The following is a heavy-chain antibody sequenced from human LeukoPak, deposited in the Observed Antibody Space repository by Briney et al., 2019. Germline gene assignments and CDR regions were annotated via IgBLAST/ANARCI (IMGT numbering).Heavy chain of an antibody. J-gene: IGHJ6*03. V-gene: IGHV4-34*01. CDR2: INHSGST. D-gene: IGHD3-22*01. CDR3: ASLYDNSGYYYGPPNYYYYYYMDV. Sequence: SETLSLTCAVYGGSFSGYYWSWIRQPPGKGLEWIGEINHSGSTNYNPSLKSRVTISVDTSKNQFSLKLSSVTAADTAVYYCASLYDNSGYYYGPPNYYYYYYMDVWGKGTTVTVSS. CDR1: GGSFSGYY.